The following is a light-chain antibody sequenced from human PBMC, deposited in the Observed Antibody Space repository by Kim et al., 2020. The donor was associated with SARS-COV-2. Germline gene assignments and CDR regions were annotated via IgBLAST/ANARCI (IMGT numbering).Light chain of an antibody. Sequence: EIVLTQSPGTLSLSPGERATLSCRASQSVTSNYLAWYQQKPGQAPRLLIYGASSRATGIPDRFSGSGSGTDFTLTISRLEPEDFAVYYCQQYGSSPPWGFGQGTKVDIK. V-gene: IGKV3-20*01. CDR1: QSVTSNY. CDR2: GAS. CDR3: QQYGSSPPWG. J-gene: IGKJ1*01.